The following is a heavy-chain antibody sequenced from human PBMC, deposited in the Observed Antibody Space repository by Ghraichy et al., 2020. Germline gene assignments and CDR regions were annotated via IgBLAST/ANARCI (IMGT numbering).Heavy chain of an antibody. J-gene: IGHJ4*02. CDR2: SYYSGST. V-gene: IGHV4-59*01. CDR3: AKVRREGAHHYFDY. Sequence: WGWVGRPPGEGLEWRGESYYSGSTTYTPSLKSRVTISVDPSKNQFSLNLSSVTAADTAVYYCAKVRREGAHHYFDYWGRGTLVTVSS.